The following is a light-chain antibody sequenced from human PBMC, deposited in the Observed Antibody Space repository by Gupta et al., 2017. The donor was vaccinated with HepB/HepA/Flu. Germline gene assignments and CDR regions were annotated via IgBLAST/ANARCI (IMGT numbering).Light chain of an antibody. CDR2: DAS. CDR3: HQRNNWPWT. J-gene: IGKJ1*01. Sequence: EIVSTQSPANLSLSPGERATLSCRASQSVRSNLAWYQKKPGQPPRFLIYDASKSATGIPVRFSGSGSGTDFTLTISSLEPEDSAVYYCHQRNNWPWTFGQGTKVEIK. V-gene: IGKV3-11*01. CDR1: QSVRSN.